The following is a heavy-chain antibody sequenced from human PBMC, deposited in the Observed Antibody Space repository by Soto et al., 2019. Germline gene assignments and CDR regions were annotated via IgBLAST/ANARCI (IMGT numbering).Heavy chain of an antibody. V-gene: IGHV4-39*01. J-gene: IGHJ4*02. CDR1: GGSISSSSYY. D-gene: IGHD5-12*01. Sequence: PSETLSLTCTVSGGSISSSSYYWGWIRQPPGKGLEWIGSIYYSGSTYYNPSLKSRVTISVDTSKNQFSLKLSSVTAADTAVYYCATKVPRDGYNFPYYFDYWGQGTLVTVSS. CDR2: IYYSGST. CDR3: ATKVPRDGYNFPYYFDY.